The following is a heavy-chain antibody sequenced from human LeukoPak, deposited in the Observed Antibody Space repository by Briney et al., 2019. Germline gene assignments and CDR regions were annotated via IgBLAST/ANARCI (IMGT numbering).Heavy chain of an antibody. CDR1: GFTFSNYG. J-gene: IGHJ4*02. Sequence: GGSLRLSCAASGFTFSNYGMHWVRQTPGKGLEWVAVIWYDGSKEYYADSVKGRFTISKGNSKNTLYLQMNSLRVEDTAVYYCVRDGGSGLDYWGQGTLVTVSS. CDR2: IWYDGSKE. V-gene: IGHV3-33*08. CDR3: VRDGGSGLDY. D-gene: IGHD6-19*01.